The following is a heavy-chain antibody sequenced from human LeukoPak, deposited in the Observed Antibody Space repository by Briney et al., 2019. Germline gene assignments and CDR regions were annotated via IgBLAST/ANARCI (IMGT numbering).Heavy chain of an antibody. D-gene: IGHD6-6*01. V-gene: IGHV4-34*01. CDR1: GGSFSGYY. CDR3: ARHPSGIAARPTHFDY. Sequence: SETLSLTCAVYGGSFSGYYWNWIRQPPGKGLEWIGEINHSGSTYYNPSLKSRVTISVDTSKNQFSLKLSSVTAADTAVYYCARHPSGIAARPTHFDYWGQGTLVTVSS. CDR2: INHSGST. J-gene: IGHJ4*02.